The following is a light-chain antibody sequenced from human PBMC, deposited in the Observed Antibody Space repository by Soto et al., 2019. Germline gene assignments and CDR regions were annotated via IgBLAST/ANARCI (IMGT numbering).Light chain of an antibody. Sequence: DIQITQPPSSLSASVVYIFTIPLRASQSISSYLNWYQQKPGQAPKLLIYAASSLQSGVPSRFSGSGSGTDFTLTISSLQPEDFATYYCQQSYSTLSFGQGTRLEIK. CDR1: QSISSY. CDR2: AAS. J-gene: IGKJ5*01. V-gene: IGKV1-39*01. CDR3: QQSYSTLS.